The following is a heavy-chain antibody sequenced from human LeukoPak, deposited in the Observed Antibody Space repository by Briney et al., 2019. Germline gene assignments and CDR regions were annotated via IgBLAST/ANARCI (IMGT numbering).Heavy chain of an antibody. CDR1: AGSISSSSYY. V-gene: IGHV4-39*07. CDR2: IYYTGST. D-gene: IGHD5-24*01. Sequence: SQTLSLTCILSAGSISSSSYYWGWIRHPPGKGLEWIGSIYYTGSTYYNTNLKSRVTLSLATSKHPFSPTPCRLTLSAPVTLYCAIRLEMATIIWGQGTLVTVSS. CDR3: AIRLEMATII. J-gene: IGHJ4*02.